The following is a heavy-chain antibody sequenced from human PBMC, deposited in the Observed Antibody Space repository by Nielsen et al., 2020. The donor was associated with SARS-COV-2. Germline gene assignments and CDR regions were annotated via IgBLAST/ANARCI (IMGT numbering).Heavy chain of an antibody. CDR3: ARHVGYSSGRVDY. V-gene: IGHV5-10-1*01. CDR1: GYSFTSYW. CDR2: IDPSDSYT. D-gene: IGHD6-25*01. Sequence: KVSCKGSGYSFTSYWISWVRQMPGKGLEWMGRIDPSDSYTNYSPSFQGHVTISADKSISTAYLQWSSLKASDTAMYYCARHVGYSSGRVDYWGQGTLVTVSS. J-gene: IGHJ4*02.